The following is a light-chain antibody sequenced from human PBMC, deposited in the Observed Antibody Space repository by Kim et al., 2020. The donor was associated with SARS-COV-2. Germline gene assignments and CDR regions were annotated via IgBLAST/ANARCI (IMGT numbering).Light chain of an antibody. J-gene: IGLJ3*02. Sequence: GQRVEISGSGRSSNIGTKAVNWYQLFPGTAPKLLIYDNDQRPSGVPDRISGSKSGTSASLALSGLLSEDEADYYCGTWDDSLDAWVFGGGTQLTVL. CDR3: GTWDDSLDAWV. CDR2: DND. CDR1: SSNIGTKA. V-gene: IGLV1-44*01.